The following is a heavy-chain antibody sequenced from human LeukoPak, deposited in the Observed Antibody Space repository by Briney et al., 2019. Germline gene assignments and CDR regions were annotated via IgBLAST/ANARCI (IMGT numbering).Heavy chain of an antibody. CDR1: GGSISSSNW. V-gene: IGHV4-4*02. Sequence: SETLSLTCAVSGGSISSSNWWSWVRQPPGKGLEWIGEIYHSGSTNYNPSLKSRVTISVDKSKNQFSLKLSSVTAADTAVYYCTPDQRWESFSDFWGQGTLVTVSS. D-gene: IGHD1-26*01. CDR2: IYHSGST. J-gene: IGHJ4*02. CDR3: TPDQRWESFSDF.